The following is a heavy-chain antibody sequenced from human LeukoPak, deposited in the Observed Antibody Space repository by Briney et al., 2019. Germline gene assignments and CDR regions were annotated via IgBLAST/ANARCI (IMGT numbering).Heavy chain of an antibody. CDR3: ARDLCSGGSCYPD. D-gene: IGHD2-15*01. J-gene: IGHJ4*02. V-gene: IGHV1-8*03. Sequence: ASVKVSCKASGYTFTSYDINWVRQATGQGLEWMGWMNPNSGNTGYAQKFQGRVTITRNTSISTAYMELSSLRSDDTAVYYCARDLCSGGSCYPDWGQGTLVTVSS. CDR1: GYTFTSYD. CDR2: MNPNSGNT.